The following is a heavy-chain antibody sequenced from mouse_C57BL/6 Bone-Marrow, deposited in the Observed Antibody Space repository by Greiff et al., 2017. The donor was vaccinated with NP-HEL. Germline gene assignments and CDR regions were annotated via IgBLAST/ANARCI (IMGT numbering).Heavy chain of an antibody. V-gene: IGHV14-1*01. CDR3: TTSYYGSSPAWFAY. CDR1: GFNIKDYY. D-gene: IGHD1-1*01. CDR2: IDPEDGDT. J-gene: IGHJ3*01. Sequence: VQLQQSGAELVRPGASVKLSCTASGFNIKDYYMHWVKQRPEQGLEWIGRIDPEDGDTEYAPKFQGKATMTADTSSNTAYLQLSSLTSEDTAVYYCTTSYYGSSPAWFAYWGQGTLVTVSA.